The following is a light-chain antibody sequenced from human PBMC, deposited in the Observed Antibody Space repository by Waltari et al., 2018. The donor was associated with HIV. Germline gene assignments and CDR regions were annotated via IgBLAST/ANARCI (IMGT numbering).Light chain of an antibody. J-gene: IGKJ4*01. CDR2: GAS. CDR3: QQYNNWPLT. CDR1: QSVSSN. V-gene: IGKV3-15*01. Sequence: ERVMTQSPATLSVSPGERANLSCRASQSVSSNLAWYQQTPGQAPRLLIYGASTRATGIPARFSGSGSGTDFTLTIGSLQSEDFAVYYCQQYNNWPLTFGGGTTVEIK.